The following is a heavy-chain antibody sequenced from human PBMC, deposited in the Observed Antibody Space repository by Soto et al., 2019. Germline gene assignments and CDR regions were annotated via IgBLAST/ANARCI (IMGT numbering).Heavy chain of an antibody. Sequence: SVKVSCKASGGTFSSYAISWVRQAPGQGLEWMGGSIPIFGTANYAQKFQGRVTITADESTSTAYMELSSLRSEDTAVYYCARAFFLGTPPDYYYGMDVWGQGTTVTVSS. D-gene: IGHD1-1*01. J-gene: IGHJ6*02. V-gene: IGHV1-69*13. CDR2: SIPIFGTA. CDR1: GGTFSSYA. CDR3: ARAFFLGTPPDYYYGMDV.